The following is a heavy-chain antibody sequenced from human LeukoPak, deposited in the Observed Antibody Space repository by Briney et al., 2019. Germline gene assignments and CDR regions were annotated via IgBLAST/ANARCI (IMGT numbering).Heavy chain of an antibody. D-gene: IGHD6-13*01. CDR3: TKVPKYSSSWYYFDY. CDR1: GFTFDDYA. J-gene: IGHJ4*02. Sequence: GRSLRLSCAASGFTFDDYAMHWVRQAPGKGLEWVSGISWNSGNIDYANSLKGRFTISRDNAKNSLYLQMNSLRAEDTALYYCTKVPKYSSSWYYFDYWGQGTLVTVSS. CDR2: ISWNSGNI. V-gene: IGHV3-9*01.